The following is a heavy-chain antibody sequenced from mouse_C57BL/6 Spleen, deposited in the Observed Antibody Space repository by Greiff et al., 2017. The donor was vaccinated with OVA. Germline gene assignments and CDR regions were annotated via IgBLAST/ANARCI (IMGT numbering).Heavy chain of an antibody. J-gene: IGHJ2*01. Sequence: VRLMESGPELVKPGASVKISCKASGYAFSSSWMNWVKQRPGKGLEWIGRIYPGDGDTNYNGKFKGKATLTADKSSSTAYMQLSSLTSEDSAVYFCARENYYGSSPYFDYWGQGTTLTVSS. CDR2: IYPGDGDT. CDR1: GYAFSSSW. CDR3: ARENYYGSSPYFDY. V-gene: IGHV1-82*01. D-gene: IGHD1-1*01.